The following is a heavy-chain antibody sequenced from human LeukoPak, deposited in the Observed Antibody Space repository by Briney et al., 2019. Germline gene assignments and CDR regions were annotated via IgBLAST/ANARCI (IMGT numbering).Heavy chain of an antibody. Sequence: PGGSLRLSCAASGFTFSTYWMHWVRQAPGKGLVGVAQINSDGSSTSYADSVKGRFTISRDNAKNTLYLQMNSLRAEDTAVYYCAKDQGSGGSYFDYWGQGTLVTVSS. D-gene: IGHD2-15*01. CDR2: INSDGSST. CDR3: AKDQGSGGSYFDY. CDR1: GFTFSTYW. J-gene: IGHJ4*02. V-gene: IGHV3-74*01.